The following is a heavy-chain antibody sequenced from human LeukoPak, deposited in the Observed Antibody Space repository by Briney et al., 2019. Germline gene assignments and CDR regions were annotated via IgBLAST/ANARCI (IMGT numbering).Heavy chain of an antibody. CDR3: ARGQYLLAPFDY. D-gene: IGHD2-15*01. V-gene: IGHV4-59*01. CDR2: IHYNGNT. J-gene: IGHJ4*03. CDR1: GDSISSYY. Sequence: SETLSLTCSVSGDSISSYYWTWIRQTPGKGLEWIAYIHYNGNTKSNPSLKSRVTISLDTSKNQFSLKLTSLTAADTAVYYCARGQYLLAPFDYWGKGTTVTVSS.